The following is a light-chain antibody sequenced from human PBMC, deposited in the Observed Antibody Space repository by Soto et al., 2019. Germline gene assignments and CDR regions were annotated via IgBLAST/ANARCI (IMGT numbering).Light chain of an antibody. CDR3: SSYTSRRTVV. Sequence: QSVLTQPASLSGSPGQSITISCTGTSSDVGGYKYVSWYQQHPGKAPKLMIYEVTNRPSGVSNRFSGSKSGNTASLTISGLQAEDEADYYCSSYTSRRTVVFGTGTKVTVL. CDR2: EVT. J-gene: IGLJ1*01. CDR1: SSDVGGYKY. V-gene: IGLV2-14*01.